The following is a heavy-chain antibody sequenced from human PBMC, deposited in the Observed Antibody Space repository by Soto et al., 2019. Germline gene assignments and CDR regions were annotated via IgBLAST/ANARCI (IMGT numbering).Heavy chain of an antibody. CDR2: ISSSSSYI. V-gene: IGHV3-21*01. CDR3: ARADTAMVGAAGYYYYGMDV. Sequence: EVQLVESGGGLVKPGGSLRLSCAASGFTFSSYSMNWVRQAPGKGLEWVSSISSSSSYIYYADSVKGRFTISRDNAKNSLYLKRNSLRAEDTAVYYCARADTAMVGAAGYYYYGMDVGGKGTTVTVSS. J-gene: IGHJ6*04. CDR1: GFTFSSYS. D-gene: IGHD5-18*01.